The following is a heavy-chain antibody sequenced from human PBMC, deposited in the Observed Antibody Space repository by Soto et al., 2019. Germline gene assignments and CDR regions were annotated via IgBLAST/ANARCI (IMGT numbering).Heavy chain of an antibody. Sequence: QVQLVQSGAEVKKPGSSVKVSCTASGGTFSRYTFTWVRQAPGQGLEWMGRIIPILDIPNYAQNFQGRVTITADKSTSTAYMELSSLRSDDTAVYYCSSHFTGVLVLGTSPPGGDNYGWDVWGQGTTVTVSS. CDR3: SSHFTGVLVLGTSPPGGDNYGWDV. V-gene: IGHV1-69*02. CDR2: IIPILDIP. CDR1: GGTFSRYT. D-gene: IGHD2-8*02. J-gene: IGHJ6*02.